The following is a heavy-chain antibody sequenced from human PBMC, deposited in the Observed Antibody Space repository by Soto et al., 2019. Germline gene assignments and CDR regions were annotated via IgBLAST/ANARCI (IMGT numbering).Heavy chain of an antibody. Sequence: ASVKVCCKVSGYTLAELAMHWVRQAPGTGLERMGGFDHEDGETISAQKFQGRVTMTEDTSTDTAYMELSRRRSEDTAMYYCATAYYESSGYREVSYGMDVWGQGTTVTVSS. CDR1: GYTLAELA. D-gene: IGHD3-22*01. J-gene: IGHJ6*02. V-gene: IGHV1-24*01. CDR2: FDHEDGET. CDR3: ATAYYESSGYREVSYGMDV.